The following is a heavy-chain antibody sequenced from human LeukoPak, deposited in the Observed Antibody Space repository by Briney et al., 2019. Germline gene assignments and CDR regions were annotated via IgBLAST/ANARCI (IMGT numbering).Heavy chain of an antibody. CDR2: ISAYNGNT. CDR1: GYTFTSYG. D-gene: IGHD5-24*01. Sequence: ASVKVSRKASGYTFTSYGISWVRQAPGQGLEWIGWISAYNGNTNYAQKLQGRVTITADESTSTAYMELSSLRSEDTAVYYCARVRIRDGYNIFVGAFDIWGQGTMVTVSS. V-gene: IGHV1-18*01. CDR3: ARVRIRDGYNIFVGAFDI. J-gene: IGHJ3*02.